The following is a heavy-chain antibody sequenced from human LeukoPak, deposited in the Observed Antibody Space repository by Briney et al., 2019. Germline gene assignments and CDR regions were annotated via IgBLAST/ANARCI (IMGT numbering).Heavy chain of an antibody. J-gene: IGHJ4*02. Sequence: SQTLSLTCTVSVGSISSSSSYWGWIRQPPGKGLEWIGSIYYSGSPYYNPSFKSRVTISVDTSKNQFSLKLSSVTAADTAVYYCARHPILWPYASSGYYQPPHFDYWGQRTLVTVSS. CDR3: ARHPILWPYASSGYYQPPHFDY. CDR2: IYYSGSP. D-gene: IGHD3-22*01. V-gene: IGHV4-39*01. CDR1: VGSISSSSSY.